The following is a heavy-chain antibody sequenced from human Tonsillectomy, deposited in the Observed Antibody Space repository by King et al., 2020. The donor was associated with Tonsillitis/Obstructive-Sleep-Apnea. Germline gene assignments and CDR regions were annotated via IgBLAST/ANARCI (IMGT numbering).Heavy chain of an antibody. CDR2: LTTCGGKT. J-gene: IGHJ4*02. Sequence: DVQLVESGGGLVQPGGSLRLSCAASGFTFSNSAMSWVRQAPGKGLEWVSTLTTCGGKTYYADSVKGRFTISRDNSRNTLYLQLNSLRAEDTAVYYCAKPHCGGDCYPAHFDCWGQGTLVTVSS. D-gene: IGHD2-21*02. CDR3: AKPHCGGDCYPAHFDC. V-gene: IGHV3-23*04. CDR1: GFTFSNSA.